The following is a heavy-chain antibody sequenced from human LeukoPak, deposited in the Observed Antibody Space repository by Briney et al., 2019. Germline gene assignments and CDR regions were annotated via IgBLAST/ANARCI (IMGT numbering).Heavy chain of an antibody. Sequence: SETLSLTCAVSGGSISSGGYSWSWIRQPPGKGLEWIGYIYYSGSTYYNPSLKSRVTISVDTSKNQFSLKLTSVTAADTAVYYCARTTEGGYTYGYFYYYYMDVRGKGTTVTISS. CDR3: ARTTEGGYTYGYFYYYYMDV. V-gene: IGHV4-30-4*07. J-gene: IGHJ6*03. CDR2: IYYSGST. CDR1: GGSISSGGYS. D-gene: IGHD5-18*01.